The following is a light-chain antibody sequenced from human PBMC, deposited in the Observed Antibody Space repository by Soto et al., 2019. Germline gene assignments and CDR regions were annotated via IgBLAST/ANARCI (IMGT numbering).Light chain of an antibody. CDR1: RNLMHTNGYNY. CDR2: LGS. CDR3: MQGTHWLTT. V-gene: IGKV2-28*01. Sequence: DISMTQSPLSLPVTPGEPASISCRSSRNLMHTNGYNYLDWYLQRPGQSPQLLIYLGSNRASGVPDRFSGSGSGTDFALKISRVEAEDVRVYYCMQGTHWLTTFGQGARLEI. J-gene: IGKJ5*01.